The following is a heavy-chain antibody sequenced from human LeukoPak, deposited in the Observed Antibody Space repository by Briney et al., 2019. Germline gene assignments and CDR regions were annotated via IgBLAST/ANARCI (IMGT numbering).Heavy chain of an antibody. D-gene: IGHD1-26*01. CDR2: INSDGSDT. CDR3: AREVGAIDY. Sequence: PGGSLRLSCAASKFTFSNYWMHWVRQAPGKGLVWVSHINSDGSDTNYADPVKGRFTISRDNAKNTLYLQMNSLRAEDTAVYYCAREVGAIDYWGQGTLVTVSA. V-gene: IGHV3-74*01. CDR1: KFTFSNYW. J-gene: IGHJ4*02.